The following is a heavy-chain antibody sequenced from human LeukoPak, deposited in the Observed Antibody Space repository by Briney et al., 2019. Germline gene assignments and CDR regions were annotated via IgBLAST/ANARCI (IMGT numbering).Heavy chain of an antibody. V-gene: IGHV3-23*01. Sequence: GGSLRLSCAASGFTFSSYVMSWVRKAPGKGLEWVSTISNRDSDTYYAESVKGRFIISRDNSKNTLYLQMSSLRVEDTAVYYCAKDDHSSSWYIVSWGQGTLLTVSS. J-gene: IGHJ5*01. CDR1: GFTFSSYV. D-gene: IGHD6-13*01. CDR3: AKDDHSSSWYIVS. CDR2: ISNRDSDT.